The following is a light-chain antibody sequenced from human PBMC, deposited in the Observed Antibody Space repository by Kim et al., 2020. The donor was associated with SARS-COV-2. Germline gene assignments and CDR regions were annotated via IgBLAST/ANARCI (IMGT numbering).Light chain of an antibody. Sequence: QSVLTQPPSVSEVPRQRVTISCSGSSSNIGNNAVSWYQQLPGKAPRLVVYYDDLRPSGVSDQFSGSKSGTSASLAISGLQSEDEGDYYCAAWDDSLNAVIFGGGTQLTVL. J-gene: IGLJ7*01. CDR1: SSNIGNNA. CDR3: AAWDDSLNAVI. V-gene: IGLV1-36*01. CDR2: YDD.